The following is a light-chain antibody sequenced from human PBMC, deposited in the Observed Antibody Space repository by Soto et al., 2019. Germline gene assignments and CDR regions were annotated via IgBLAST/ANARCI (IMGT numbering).Light chain of an antibody. CDR2: RNN. J-gene: IGLJ2*01. V-gene: IGLV1-47*01. Sequence: QSVLTQPPSASGTPGQRVTISCSGSSFNIGSNYVYWYQQLPGTAPKLLIYRNNQRPSGVPDRFSGSKSGTSASLAISGLRSEDEADYYCAAWDDSLSMVFGGGTQLTVL. CDR1: SFNIGSNY. CDR3: AAWDDSLSMV.